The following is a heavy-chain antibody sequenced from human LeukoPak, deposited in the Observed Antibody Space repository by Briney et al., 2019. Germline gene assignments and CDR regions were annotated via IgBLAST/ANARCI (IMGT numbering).Heavy chain of an antibody. J-gene: IGHJ3*02. CDR3: ARNFPSSSDAFDI. D-gene: IGHD6-6*01. V-gene: IGHV4-34*01. CDR2: INHSGST. Sequence: SETLSLTCAVYGGSFSGYYWSWIRQPPGKGLEWVGEINHSGSTNYNPSLKSRVTISPDTSKNQFSLKLSSVTAADTAVYYCARNFPSSSDAFDIWGQGTMVTVSS. CDR1: GGSFSGYY.